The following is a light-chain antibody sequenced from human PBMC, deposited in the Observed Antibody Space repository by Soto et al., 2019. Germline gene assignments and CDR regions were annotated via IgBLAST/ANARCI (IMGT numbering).Light chain of an antibody. Sequence: EIVVTQSPATLSLSPGERATLSCRASQSVSSNLAWYQQKPGQAPRLLIYDASNRATGIPARFSGSASGPDFTLTISSLEPEDFAVYYCQHRTYWPTFGGGTKVDNK. CDR2: DAS. CDR3: QHRTYWPT. CDR1: QSVSSN. V-gene: IGKV3-11*01. J-gene: IGKJ4*01.